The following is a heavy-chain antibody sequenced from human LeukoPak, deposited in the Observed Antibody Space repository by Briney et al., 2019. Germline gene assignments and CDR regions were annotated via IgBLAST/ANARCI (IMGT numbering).Heavy chain of an antibody. D-gene: IGHD6-13*01. CDR1: GGSISSSSYY. CDR2: IYYSGST. V-gene: IGHV4-39*02. J-gene: IGHJ4*02. CDR3: AREQRLVLFW. Sequence: PSETLSLTCTVSGGSISSSSYYWGWIRQPPGKGLEWIGSIYYSGSTYYNPSLKSRVTISVDTSKNQFSLKLSSVTAADTAVYYCAREQRLVLFWWGQGTLVTVSS.